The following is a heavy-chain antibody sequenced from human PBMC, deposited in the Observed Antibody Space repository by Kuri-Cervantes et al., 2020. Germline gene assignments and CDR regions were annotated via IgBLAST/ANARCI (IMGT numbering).Heavy chain of an antibody. CDR1: GFTLSSYW. CDR3: ARDSDIVVVPAANHDAFDI. D-gene: IGHD2-2*01. CDR2: SNSDGSRI. J-gene: IGHJ3*02. V-gene: IGHV3-74*01. Sequence: GGSLRLSCAASGFTLSSYWMHWVRQAPGKGLVWVSRSNSDGSRISFADSVRGRFTISRDSAKNTLYLQMNSLRAEDTAVYYCARDSDIVVVPAANHDAFDIWGQGTMVTVSS.